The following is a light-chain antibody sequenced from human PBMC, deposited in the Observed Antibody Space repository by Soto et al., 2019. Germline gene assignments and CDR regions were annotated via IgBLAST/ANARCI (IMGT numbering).Light chain of an antibody. CDR3: QQYGTSRVA. V-gene: IGKV3-20*01. Sequence: EIVLTQSPGTLSSSPGERATLSCRASQSVSSSYLAWYQQKPGQAPSLLIYGASSRATGIPDRFSGSESGTDFTLTISRLEPEDFAVYYCQQYGTSRVAFGQGTKVEIK. J-gene: IGKJ1*01. CDR2: GAS. CDR1: QSVSSSY.